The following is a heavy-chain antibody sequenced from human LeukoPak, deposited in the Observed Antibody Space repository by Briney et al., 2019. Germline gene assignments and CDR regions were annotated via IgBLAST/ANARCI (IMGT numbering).Heavy chain of an antibody. J-gene: IGHJ3*02. D-gene: IGHD6-6*01. CDR2: ISYDGSNK. V-gene: IGHV3-30-3*01. Sequence: GRSLRLSCAASGFTFSSYAMHWVRQAPGKGLEWVAVISYDGSNKYYADSVKGRFTISRDNSKNTLYLQMNSLGAEDTAVYYCAREFGAARPSDAFDIWGQGTMVTVSS. CDR3: AREFGAARPSDAFDI. CDR1: GFTFSSYA.